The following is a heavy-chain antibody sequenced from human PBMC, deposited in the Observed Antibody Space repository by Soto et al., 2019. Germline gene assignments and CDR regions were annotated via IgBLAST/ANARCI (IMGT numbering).Heavy chain of an antibody. V-gene: IGHV3-33*08. Sequence: GGSLRLSCAASGFTFSSYGMHWVRQAPGKGLEWVAVIWYDGSNKYYADSVKGRFTISRDNSKNTLYLQMNSLRAEDTAVYYCARDPSPQDRGSYWYFDYWGQGTLVTVSS. J-gene: IGHJ4*02. CDR3: ARDPSPQDRGSYWYFDY. CDR2: IWYDGSNK. D-gene: IGHD1-26*01. CDR1: GFTFSSYG.